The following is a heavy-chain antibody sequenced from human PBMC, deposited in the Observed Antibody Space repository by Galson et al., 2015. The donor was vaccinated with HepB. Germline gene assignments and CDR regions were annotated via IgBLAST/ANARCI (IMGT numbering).Heavy chain of an antibody. Sequence: SLRLSCAASGFTFSSHGMHWARQAPGKGLEWVAVISYDGSNKYYADSVKGRFTISRDNSKNTLYLQMNSLRAEDTAVYYCAKEMDYYGSGSSFDYWGQGTLVTVSS. CDR3: AKEMDYYGSGSSFDY. V-gene: IGHV3-30*18. CDR1: GFTFSSHG. J-gene: IGHJ4*02. CDR2: ISYDGSNK. D-gene: IGHD3-10*01.